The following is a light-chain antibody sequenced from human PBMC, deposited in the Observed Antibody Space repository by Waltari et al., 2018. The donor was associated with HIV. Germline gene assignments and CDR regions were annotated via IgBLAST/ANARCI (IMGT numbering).Light chain of an antibody. V-gene: IGKV4-1*01. CDR2: WAS. Sequence: DLVMTQSPDSLAVSLGEKATINCKSSQSIFYNSNNKNYLAWYQQKPGQPPKLLIYWASTRESGVPDRFSGSGSGTYFTLTISSLQAEDVAVYYCQQYFTSPVTFGQGTKLEIK. CDR1: QSIFYNSNNKNY. CDR3: QQYFTSPVT. J-gene: IGKJ2*01.